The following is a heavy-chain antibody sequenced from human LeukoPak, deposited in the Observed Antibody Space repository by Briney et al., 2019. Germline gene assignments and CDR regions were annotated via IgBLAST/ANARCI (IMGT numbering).Heavy chain of an antibody. V-gene: IGHV1-3*01. D-gene: IGHD4-17*01. CDR1: GYTFTSYA. Sequence: GASVKVSCTASGYTFTSYAMHWVRQAPGQRLEWMGWINAGNGNTKYSQKFQGRVTITRDTSASTAYMELSSLRSEDTAVYYCARSREVTTVAFDIWGQGKMVAVSS. CDR2: INAGNGNT. J-gene: IGHJ3*02. CDR3: ARSREVTTVAFDI.